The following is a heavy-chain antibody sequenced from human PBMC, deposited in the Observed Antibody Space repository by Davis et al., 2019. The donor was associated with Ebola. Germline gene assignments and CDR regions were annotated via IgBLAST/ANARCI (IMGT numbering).Heavy chain of an antibody. D-gene: IGHD4-17*01. CDR3: AREWGVTTVTTSDS. CDR1: GYTFPSYG. V-gene: IGHV1-18*01. CDR2: ISAYNGNT. J-gene: IGHJ5*01. Sequence: ASVKVSCKASGYTFPSYGISWVRPAPGQGLEWMGWISAYNGNTNYAQKLQGRVTVTTDTSTSTAYMELRSLRSDDTAVYYCAREWGVTTVTTSDSWGQGTLVTVSS.